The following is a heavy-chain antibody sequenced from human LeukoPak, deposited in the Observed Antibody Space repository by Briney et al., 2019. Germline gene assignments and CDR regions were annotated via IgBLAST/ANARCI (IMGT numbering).Heavy chain of an antibody. CDR2: ISAYNGNT. CDR3: ARDRQQLPGFDP. V-gene: IGHV1-18*01. D-gene: IGHD6-13*01. Sequence: ASVKVSCKASGGTFSSYAISWVRQAPGQGLEWMGWISAYNGNTNYAQKLQGRVTMTTDTSTSTAYMELRSLRSDDTAVYYCARDRQQLPGFDPWGQGTLVTVSS. J-gene: IGHJ5*02. CDR1: GGTFSSYA.